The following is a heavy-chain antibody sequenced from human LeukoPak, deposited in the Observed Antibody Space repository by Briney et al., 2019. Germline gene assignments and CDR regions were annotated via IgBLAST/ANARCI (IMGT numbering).Heavy chain of an antibody. CDR2: IKQDGSEK. D-gene: IGHD3-10*01. CDR3: ARSNMVRGPRRYFDY. CDR1: GFTFSSYW. Sequence: PGGSLRLSCAASGFTFSSYWMSWVRQAPGKGLEWVANIKQDGSEKYYVDSVKGRFTISRDNAKNSLYLQMNSLRAEDTAVYYCARSNMVRGPRRYFDYWGQGTLVTVSS. V-gene: IGHV3-7*01. J-gene: IGHJ4*02.